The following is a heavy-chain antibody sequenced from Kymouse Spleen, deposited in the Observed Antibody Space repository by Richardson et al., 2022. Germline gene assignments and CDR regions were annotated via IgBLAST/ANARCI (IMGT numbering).Heavy chain of an antibody. CDR1: GGSFSGYY. CDR2: INHSGST. CDR3: ASSLTGSRDY. Sequence: QVQLQQWGAGLLKPSETLSLTCAVYGGSFSGYYWSWIRQPPGKGLEWIGEINHSGSTNYNPSLKSRVTISVDTSKNQFSLKLSSVTAADTAVYYCASSLTGSRDYWGQGTLVTVSS. D-gene: IGHD1-20*01,IGHD1-7*01. J-gene: IGHJ4*02. V-gene: IGHV4-34*01.